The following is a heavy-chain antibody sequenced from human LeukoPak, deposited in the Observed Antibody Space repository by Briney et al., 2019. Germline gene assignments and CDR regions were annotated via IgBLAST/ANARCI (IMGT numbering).Heavy chain of an antibody. J-gene: IGHJ3*02. CDR3: ARDRYYDSSPPDAFDI. CDR2: IIPILGIA. CDR1: GGTSSSYA. D-gene: IGHD3-22*01. V-gene: IGHV1-69*04. Sequence: SVKVSCKASGGTSSSYAISWVRQAPGQGLEWMGRIIPILGIANYAQKFQGRVTITADKSTSTAYMELSSLRSEDTAVYYCARDRYYDSSPPDAFDIWGQGTMVTVSS.